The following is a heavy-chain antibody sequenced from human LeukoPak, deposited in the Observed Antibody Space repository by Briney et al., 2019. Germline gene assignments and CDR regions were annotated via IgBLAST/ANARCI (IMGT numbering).Heavy chain of an antibody. J-gene: IGHJ4*02. CDR2: ISAYNGNT. V-gene: IGHV1-18*01. CDR3: ARDCSSTSCSDY. CDR1: GYTFTSYG. Sequence: APVKVSCKASGYTFTSYGISWVRQAPGQGLEWMGWISAYNGNTNYAQKLQGRVTMTTDTSTSTAYMELRSLRSDDTAVYYCARDCSSTSCSDYWGQGTLVTVSS. D-gene: IGHD2-2*01.